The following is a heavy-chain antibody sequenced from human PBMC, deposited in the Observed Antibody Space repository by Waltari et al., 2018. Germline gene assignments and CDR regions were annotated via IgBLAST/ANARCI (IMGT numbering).Heavy chain of an antibody. CDR2: INHSGST. V-gene: IGHV4-34*01. D-gene: IGHD3-22*01. CDR3: ARAGADYYDSSGYYDGYYYYGMDV. Sequence: QVQLQQWGAGLLKPSETLSLTCAVYGGSFSGYYWSWIRQPPGKGLEWIGEINHSGSTNYNPSLKSRVTISVYTSKNQFSLKLCSVAAADTVVYYCARAGADYYDSSGYYDGYYYYGMDVWGQGTTVTVSS. CDR1: GGSFSGYY. J-gene: IGHJ6*02.